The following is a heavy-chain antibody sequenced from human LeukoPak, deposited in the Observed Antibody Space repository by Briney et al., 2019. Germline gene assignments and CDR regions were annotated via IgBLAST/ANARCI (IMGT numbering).Heavy chain of an antibody. V-gene: IGHV1-2*02. D-gene: IGHD6-19*01. CDR1: GYTFSGYY. CDR3: ARDFYSSGWSYFDY. Sequence: ASVKVTCKASGYTFSGYYMHWVRRAPGQGLEWMGWINPNSGDTNFAQKFQGRVTMTRDMSTSTVYMELSSLRSEDTAVYYCARDFYSSGWSYFDYWGQGTLVTVSS. CDR2: INPNSGDT. J-gene: IGHJ4*02.